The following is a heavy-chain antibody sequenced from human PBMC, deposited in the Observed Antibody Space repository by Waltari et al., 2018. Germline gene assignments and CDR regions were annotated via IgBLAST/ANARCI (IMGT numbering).Heavy chain of an antibody. CDR3: ASKYSSSLLDAFDI. D-gene: IGHD6-6*01. CDR1: GGTCRSYA. J-gene: IGHJ3*02. Sequence: QVQLVQSGAEVKKPGSSVKVSCKASGGTCRSYAISWVRQAPGQGLEWMGGIIPIFGTANYAQKFQGRVTITADESTSTAYMELSSLRSEDTAVYYCASKYSSSLLDAFDIWGQGTMVTVSS. V-gene: IGHV1-69*12. CDR2: IIPIFGTA.